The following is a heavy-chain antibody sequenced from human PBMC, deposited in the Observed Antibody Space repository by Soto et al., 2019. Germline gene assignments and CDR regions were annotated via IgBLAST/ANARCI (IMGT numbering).Heavy chain of an antibody. J-gene: IGHJ3*02. Sequence: SVKVSCKASGGTFSSYAISWVRQAPGQGLEWMGGIIPIFGTANYAQKFQGRVTITADKSTSTAYMELSSLRSEDTAVYYCAGRRITMVRGVIHAFDIWGQGTMVTVSS. CDR2: IIPIFGTA. CDR3: AGRRITMVRGVIHAFDI. D-gene: IGHD3-10*01. CDR1: GGTFSSYA. V-gene: IGHV1-69*06.